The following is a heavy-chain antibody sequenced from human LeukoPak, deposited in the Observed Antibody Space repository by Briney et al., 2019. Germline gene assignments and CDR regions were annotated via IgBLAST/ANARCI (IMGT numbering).Heavy chain of an antibody. CDR3: ARGRGYSYGYGYYFDY. V-gene: IGHV5-51*01. CDR2: IYPGDSDT. CDR1: GYSFTSYW. Sequence: KIGESLKISCKGSGYSFTSYWIGWVRQMPGKGLEWMGIIYPGDSDTRYSPSFQGQVTISADKSISTAYLQWSSLKASDTAMYYCARGRGYSYGYGYYFDYWGQGTPVTVSS. J-gene: IGHJ4*02. D-gene: IGHD5-18*01.